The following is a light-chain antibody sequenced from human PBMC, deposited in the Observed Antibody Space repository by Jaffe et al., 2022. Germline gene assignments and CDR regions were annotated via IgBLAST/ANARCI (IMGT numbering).Light chain of an antibody. CDR2: DDT. CDR1: NIGSES. J-gene: IGLJ2*01. V-gene: IGLV3-21*02. Sequence: YVLTQPPSVSVAPGQTASLVCGGDNIGSESVHWYQQRPGQAPLLVVYDDTDRPSGIPERISGSKSGNTATLIITRVEAGDEADYYCQVWHSSGDHPGVVFGGGTKLTVL. CDR3: QVWHSSGDHPGVV.